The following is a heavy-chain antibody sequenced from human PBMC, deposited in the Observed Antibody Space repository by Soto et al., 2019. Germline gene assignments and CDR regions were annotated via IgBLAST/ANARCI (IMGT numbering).Heavy chain of an antibody. Sequence: SDTLSLTCAVCGGSFSGYYWSWIRQPPGKGVEWIGEINHSGSTNYSPSLKSRVTISADTSKNQFSLKLSSVTAADTAVYYWARGYSSMRVVVMACGSLFDPLGEGTLVT. CDR1: GGSFSGYY. CDR3: ARGYSSMRVVVMACGSLFDP. D-gene: IGHD3-22*01. V-gene: IGHV4-34*01. CDR2: INHSGST. J-gene: IGHJ5*02.